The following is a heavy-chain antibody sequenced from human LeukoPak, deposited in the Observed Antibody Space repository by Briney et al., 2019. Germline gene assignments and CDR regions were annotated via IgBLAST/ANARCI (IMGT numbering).Heavy chain of an antibody. CDR2: ISANGGST. Sequence: GGSLRLSCAASGFTFTSYGMSWVRQAPGKGLEWVSGISANGGSTYSANSVKGRFTISRDNSKNTLYLQMNSLRAEDSAVYYCAKDSSGSYSSSFDYWGQGTLVTVSS. CDR1: GFTFTSYG. V-gene: IGHV3-23*01. CDR3: AKDSSGSYSSSFDY. D-gene: IGHD1-26*01. J-gene: IGHJ4*02.